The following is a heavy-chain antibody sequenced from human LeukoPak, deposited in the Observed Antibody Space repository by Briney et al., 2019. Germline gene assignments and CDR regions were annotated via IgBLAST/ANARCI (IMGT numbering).Heavy chain of an antibody. J-gene: IGHJ6*03. CDR1: GYTFTGYY. CDR2: INPNSGGT. CDR3: ARDGGYGDYVYYYYMDV. V-gene: IGHV1-2*06. D-gene: IGHD4-17*01. Sequence: ASVKVSCKASGYTFTGYYMHWVRQAPGQGLEWMGRINPNSGGTNYAQKFQGRVTMTRDTSISTAYMELSRLRSDDTAVYYCARDGGYGDYVYYYYMDVWGKGTTVTVS.